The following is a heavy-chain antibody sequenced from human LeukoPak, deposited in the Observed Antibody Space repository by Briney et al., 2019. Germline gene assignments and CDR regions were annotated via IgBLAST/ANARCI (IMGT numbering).Heavy chain of an antibody. CDR2: IYYSGST. CDR1: GGSISSGGYY. V-gene: IGHV4-31*03. D-gene: IGHD3-10*01. J-gene: IGHJ4*02. CDR3: AREAGTPATLFDY. Sequence: PSETLSLTCTVSGGSISSGGYYWSWIRQHPGKGLEWIGYIYYSGSTYYNPSLKSRVTISVDTSKNQFSLKLSSVTAADTAVYYCAREAGTPATLFDYWGQGTLVTVSS.